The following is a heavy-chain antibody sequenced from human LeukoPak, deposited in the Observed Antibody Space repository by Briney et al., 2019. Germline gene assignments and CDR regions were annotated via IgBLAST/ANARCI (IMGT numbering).Heavy chain of an antibody. CDR2: IYTSGST. CDR3: ARTHIDCSSTSCHHPHDY. D-gene: IGHD2-2*01. J-gene: IGHJ4*02. CDR1: GGSISSGSYY. V-gene: IGHV4-61*02. Sequence: PSQTLSLTCTVSGGSISSGSYYWSWIRQPAGKGLEWIGRIYTSGSTNYNPSLKSRVPISVDTSKNQFSLKLSSVTAADTAVYYCARTHIDCSSTSCHHPHDYWGQGTLVTVSS.